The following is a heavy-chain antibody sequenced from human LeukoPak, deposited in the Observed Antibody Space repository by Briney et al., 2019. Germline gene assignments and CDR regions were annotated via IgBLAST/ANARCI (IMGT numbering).Heavy chain of an antibody. D-gene: IGHD4-11*01. CDR1: GESFSTYY. J-gene: IGHJ5*02. V-gene: IGHV4-34*01. CDR3: ARGDYGNQRSNNWFDP. CDR2: ISHGGST. Sequence: AETLSLTCAAYGESFSTYYRTWLRQPPGKGLEWVGVISHGGSTNYNPSLKSRGTISVDTSKNQFSARLSSVTAADTAVYYCARGDYGNQRSNNWFDPWGQGTLVTVSS.